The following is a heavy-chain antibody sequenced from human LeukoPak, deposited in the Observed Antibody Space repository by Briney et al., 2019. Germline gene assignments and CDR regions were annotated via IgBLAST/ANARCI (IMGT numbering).Heavy chain of an antibody. CDR1: GGSISSPPYD. V-gene: IGHV4-39*01. CDR2: ISSSGNT. CDR3: ARHLSQGDGNKRGFDN. D-gene: IGHD5-24*01. J-gene: IGHJ4*02. Sequence: SETLPLTCTVSGGSISSPPYDWGWIRQPPGKGLEYIGSISSSGNTYYNASLQSRVTISVDASKNQFSLKLGSVTAADTAVYFCARHLSQGDGNKRGFDNWGQGTLVTVSS.